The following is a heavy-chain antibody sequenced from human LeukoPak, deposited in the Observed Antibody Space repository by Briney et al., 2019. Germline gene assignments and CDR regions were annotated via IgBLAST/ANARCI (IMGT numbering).Heavy chain of an antibody. CDR2: INPNSGGT. J-gene: IGHJ5*02. Sequence: ASVKVSCRASGYTFTGYYMHWVRQAPGQGLEWMGWINPNSGGTNYAQKFQGRVTMTRDTSISTAYMELGRLRSDDTAVYYCARDPVYCSGGSCYSEWFDPWGQGTLVTVSS. D-gene: IGHD2-15*01. CDR3: ARDPVYCSGGSCYSEWFDP. V-gene: IGHV1-2*02. CDR1: GYTFTGYY.